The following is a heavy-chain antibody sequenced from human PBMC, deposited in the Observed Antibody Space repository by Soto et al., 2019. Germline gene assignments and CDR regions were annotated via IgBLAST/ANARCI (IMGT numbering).Heavy chain of an antibody. CDR1: GFIFSDHA. CDR3: PRDAISIVRGANTWFAP. D-gene: IGHD3-10*01. CDR2: ISGNGIAT. V-gene: IGHV3-23*01. J-gene: IGHJ5*02. Sequence: GGSLRLSFEASGFIFSDHAMSWVGQAPGKGLEWCSAISGNGIATYYADSVKGRFTISRENSKNTLYLQMNRLRADDTAGFYWPRDAISIVRGANTWFAPWGQGTLVTVPS.